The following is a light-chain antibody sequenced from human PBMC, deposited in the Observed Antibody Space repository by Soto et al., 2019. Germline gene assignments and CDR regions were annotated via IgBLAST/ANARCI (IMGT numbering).Light chain of an antibody. J-gene: IGKJ1*01. Sequence: DIELTQSPSSLSASVSETITFTCRASQSSSSSLNWFQHSPGQPPNLLLFAASNLHAGVPSRFSGSGSGTSFSLTIRSLQLEDFATYYCQQSFNTPRTFGQGTRVEFK. CDR2: AAS. CDR3: QQSFNTPRT. CDR1: QSSSSS. V-gene: IGKV1-39*01.